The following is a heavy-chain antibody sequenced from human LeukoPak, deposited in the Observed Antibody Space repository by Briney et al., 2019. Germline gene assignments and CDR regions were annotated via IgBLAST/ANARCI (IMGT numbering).Heavy chain of an antibody. CDR3: AGHPRLADLDN. D-gene: IGHD3-9*01. J-gene: IGHJ4*02. V-gene: IGHV4-59*08. Sequence: PSETLSLTCSVSGGSITGYYWSWLRQPPGKGLEWIGYIYNSGSTSNPSLKSRVTISEDTSKNQSSLKLSSVTAADTAVYYCAGHPRLADLDNWGQGTLVTVS. CDR2: IYNSGST. CDR1: GGSITGYY.